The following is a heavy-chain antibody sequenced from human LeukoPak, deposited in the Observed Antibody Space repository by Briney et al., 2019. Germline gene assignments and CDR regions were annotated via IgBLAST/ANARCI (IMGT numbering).Heavy chain of an antibody. CDR3: ARDDPRGWYYFDY. V-gene: IGHV1-2*02. Sequence: AASVKVSCKASGYTFTGYYMHWVRQAPGQGLEWMGWINPNSGGTNYAQKFQGRVTMTRDTSISTAYMELSRLRSDDTAVYYCARDDPRGWYYFDYWGQGTLVTVSS. D-gene: IGHD3-10*01. CDR2: INPNSGGT. CDR1: GYTFTGYY. J-gene: IGHJ4*02.